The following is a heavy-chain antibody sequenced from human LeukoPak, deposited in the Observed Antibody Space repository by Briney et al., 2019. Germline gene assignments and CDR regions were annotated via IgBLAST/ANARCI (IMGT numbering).Heavy chain of an antibody. CDR1: GYTFTSYG. V-gene: IGHV1-18*01. CDR3: ARXXLVVVAATYYYYYGMDV. J-gene: IGHJ6*02. Sequence: ASVKVSCKASGYTFTSYGISWVRQAPGQGLXXXXXXXXXXGNTNYAQKLXXXXXXXXXXXTSTAXXELRSLRSDDTAVYYCARXXLVVVAATYYYYYGMDVWGQGTTVTVSS. D-gene: IGHD2-15*01. CDR2: XXXXXGNT.